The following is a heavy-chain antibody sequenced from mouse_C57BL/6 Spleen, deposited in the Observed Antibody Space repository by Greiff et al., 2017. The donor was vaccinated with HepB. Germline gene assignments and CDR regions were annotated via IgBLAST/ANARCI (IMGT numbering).Heavy chain of an antibody. V-gene: IGHV1-64*01. Sequence: QVQLQQPGAELVKPGASVKLSCKASGYTFTSYWMHWVKQRPGQGLEWIGMIHPNSGSTNYNEKFKSKATLTVDKSSSTAYMQLSSLTSEDSAVYYCARDGYYSLYAMDYWGQGTSVTVSS. CDR1: GYTFTSYW. CDR2: IHPNSGST. D-gene: IGHD2-3*01. J-gene: IGHJ4*01. CDR3: ARDGYYSLYAMDY.